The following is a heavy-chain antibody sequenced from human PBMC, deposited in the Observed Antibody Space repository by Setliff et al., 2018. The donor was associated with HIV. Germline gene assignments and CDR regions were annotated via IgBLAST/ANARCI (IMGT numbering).Heavy chain of an antibody. CDR3: VNPSGAMGDFDS. Sequence: SETLSLTCTVSGDSISSGGSPWTWIRQHPGKGLEWIGTIYYHGSTYYNPSLKSRVTISIDTPKNQFSLQLTSVTAADTAVYYCVNPSGAMGDFDSWGQGTLVTVSS. J-gene: IGHJ4*02. V-gene: IGHV4-39*01. CDR1: GDSISSGGSP. CDR2: IYYHGST. D-gene: IGHD3-16*01.